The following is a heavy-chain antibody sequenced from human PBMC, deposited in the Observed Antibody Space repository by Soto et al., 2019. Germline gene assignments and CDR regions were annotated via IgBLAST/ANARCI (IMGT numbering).Heavy chain of an antibody. CDR2: IYYSGST. J-gene: IGHJ5*02. Sequence: SETLSLTCTVSGGSISSYYWSWIRQPPGKGLEWIGYIYYSGSTNYNPSLKSRVTISVDTSKNQFSLKLSSVTAADTAVYYCARDHSASRSWYTARGDNWFDPWGQGTLVTVSS. D-gene: IGHD6-13*01. CDR3: ARDHSASRSWYTARGDNWFDP. CDR1: GGSISSYY. V-gene: IGHV4-59*01.